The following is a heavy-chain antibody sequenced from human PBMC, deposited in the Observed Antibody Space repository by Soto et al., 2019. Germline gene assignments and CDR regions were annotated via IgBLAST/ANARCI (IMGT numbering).Heavy chain of an antibody. CDR1: GYTFTSYA. D-gene: IGHD3-3*01. CDR2: INAGNGNT. V-gene: IGHV1-3*01. Sequence: ASVKVSCKASGYTFTSYAMHWVRQAPGQRLEWMGWINAGNGNTKYSQKFRGRVTITRDTSASTAYMELSSLRSEDTAVYYCARGNFWSGFPWWFDPWGQGTLVTVSS. J-gene: IGHJ5*02. CDR3: ARGNFWSGFPWWFDP.